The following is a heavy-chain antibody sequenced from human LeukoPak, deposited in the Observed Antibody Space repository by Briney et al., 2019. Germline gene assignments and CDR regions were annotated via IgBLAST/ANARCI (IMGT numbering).Heavy chain of an antibody. V-gene: IGHV1-18*01. D-gene: IGHD3-10*01. CDR3: ARAADSRITMVRGVSTYYYYGMDV. Sequence: AASVKVSCKASGYTFTSYGISWVRQAPGQGLEWMGWISAYNGNTNYAQKLQGRVTMTTDTSTSTAYMELRSLRSDDTAVYYCARAADSRITMVRGVSTYYYYGMDVWGQGTTVTVSS. CDR2: ISAYNGNT. J-gene: IGHJ6*02. CDR1: GYTFTSYG.